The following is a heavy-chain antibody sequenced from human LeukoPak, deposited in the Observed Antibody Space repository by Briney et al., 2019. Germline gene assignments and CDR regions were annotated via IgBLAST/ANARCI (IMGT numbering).Heavy chain of an antibody. V-gene: IGHV4-31*03. J-gene: IGHJ4*02. Sequence: SETLSLTCTVSGGSISSGGYYWSWIRQHPGKGLEWSGYIYYSGSTYYNPSLKSRVTISVDTSKNQFSLKLSSVTAADTAVYYSARHLFQAGLPSFDYWGQGTLVTVSS. CDR1: GGSISSGGYY. CDR2: IYYSGST. D-gene: IGHD5-18*01. CDR3: ARHLFQAGLPSFDY.